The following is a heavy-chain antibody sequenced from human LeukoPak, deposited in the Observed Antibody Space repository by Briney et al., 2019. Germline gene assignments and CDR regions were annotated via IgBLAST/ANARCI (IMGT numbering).Heavy chain of an antibody. V-gene: IGHV3-23*01. CDR2: ISGSGGST. D-gene: IGHD3-10*01. CDR3: AKYFASGSYYKLPH. J-gene: IGHJ1*01. CDR1: GITLSNYG. Sequence: GGSLRLSCAVSGITLSNYGMSWVRQAPGKGLEWVAGISGSGGSTNYADSVKGRFTISRDSPKNTLYLQMNSLRAEDTAVYYCAKYFASGSYYKLPHWGQGTLVTVSS.